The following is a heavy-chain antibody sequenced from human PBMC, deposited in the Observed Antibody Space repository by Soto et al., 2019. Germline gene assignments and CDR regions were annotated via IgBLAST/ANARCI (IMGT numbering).Heavy chain of an antibody. CDR1: GFTFSSYA. Sequence: GGSLRLSCAASGFTFSSYAMSWVRQAPGKGLEWVSAISGSGGSTYYADSVKGRFTISRDNSKNTLYLQMNSLRAEDTAVYYCAKGSGSYSYYYYYGMDVWGQGTTVTV. CDR2: ISGSGGST. V-gene: IGHV3-23*01. J-gene: IGHJ6*02. D-gene: IGHD1-26*01. CDR3: AKGSGSYSYYYYYGMDV.